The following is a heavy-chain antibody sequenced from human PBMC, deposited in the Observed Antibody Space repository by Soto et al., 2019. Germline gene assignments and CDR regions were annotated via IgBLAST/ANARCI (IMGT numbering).Heavy chain of an antibody. CDR1: GGSISSGDYY. J-gene: IGHJ4*02. Sequence: QVQLQESGPGLVKPSQTLSLTCTVSGGSISSGDYYWSWIRQPPGKGLEWIGYIYYSGSTCYNPSLKSRVTISVDTSKNQFSLKLSSVTAADTAVYYCARITVTTYHNPYYFDYWGQGTLVTVSS. CDR3: ARITVTTYHNPYYFDY. D-gene: IGHD4-17*01. CDR2: IYYSGST. V-gene: IGHV4-30-4*01.